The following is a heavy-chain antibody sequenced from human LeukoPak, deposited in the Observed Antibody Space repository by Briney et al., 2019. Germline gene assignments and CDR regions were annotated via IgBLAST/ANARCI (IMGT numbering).Heavy chain of an antibody. Sequence: PSETLSLTCTVSGGSISSYYWSWIRQPPGKGLEWIGYIYYSGSTNYNPSLKSRVTISVDTSKNQFSLKLSSVTAADTAVYYCARENYGSGSYSYFDYWGQGTLVTVSS. CDR3: ARENYGSGSYSYFDY. CDR1: GGSISSYY. J-gene: IGHJ4*02. V-gene: IGHV4-59*01. D-gene: IGHD3-10*01. CDR2: IYYSGST.